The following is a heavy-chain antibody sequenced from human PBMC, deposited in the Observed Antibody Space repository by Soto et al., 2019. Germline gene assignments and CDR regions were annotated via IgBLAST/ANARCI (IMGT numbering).Heavy chain of an antibody. V-gene: IGHV1-2*04. J-gene: IGHJ6*02. D-gene: IGHD6-19*01. CDR3: ARGDRAVAGTPYYYYGMDV. CDR2: INPNSGGT. CDR1: GYTFTGYY. Sequence: ASVKVSCKASGYTFTGYYMHWVRQAPGQGLEWMGWINPNSGGTNYAQKFQGWVTMTRDTSISTAYMELSRLRSDDTAVYYCARGDRAVAGTPYYYYGMDVWGQGTTVTVSS.